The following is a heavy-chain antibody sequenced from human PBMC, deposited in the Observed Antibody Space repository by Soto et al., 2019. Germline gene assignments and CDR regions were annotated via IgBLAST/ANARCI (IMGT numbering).Heavy chain of an antibody. D-gene: IGHD5-18*01. V-gene: IGHV1-2*04. CDR1: GYTFTDYY. J-gene: IGHJ6*02. CDR3: AREGAATAKYGMDV. CDR2: VNPNSGGT. Sequence: QVQLVQSGAEVKKPGASVKVSCKASGYTFTDYYIHWVRQAPGQGLEWMGWVNPNSGGTNYAQKFQGWVTMTRDTSISTVYMELSSLKSDDMAVYYCAREGAATAKYGMDVWGQGTTVTVSS.